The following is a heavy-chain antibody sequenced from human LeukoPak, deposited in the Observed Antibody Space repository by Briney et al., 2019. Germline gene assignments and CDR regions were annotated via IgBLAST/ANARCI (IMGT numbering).Heavy chain of an antibody. CDR3: ASRKMTTVTTDAFDI. V-gene: IGHV3-66*01. Sequence: PGGSLRLSCAASGFTVSSNYMSWVRQAPGKGLEWVSVIYSGGSTYYADSVKGRFTISRDNSKNTLYLQMNSLRAEDTAVYYCASRKMTTVTTDAFDIWGQGTMVTVSS. CDR2: IYSGGST. CDR1: GFTVSSNY. J-gene: IGHJ3*02. D-gene: IGHD4-17*01.